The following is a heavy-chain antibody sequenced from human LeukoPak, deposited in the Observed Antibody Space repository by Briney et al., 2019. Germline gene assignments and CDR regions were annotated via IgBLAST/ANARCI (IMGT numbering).Heavy chain of an antibody. D-gene: IGHD5-24*01. CDR1: GGSFSGNY. Sequence: SETLSLTCAVYGGSFSGNYWSWIRQPPGKGLEWLGYIHYSGSTKYNPSINSRVTMSVDTSNNQFSLRLSSVTAADTAMYYCARVVGDGYSDFWGQGTLVTVSS. J-gene: IGHJ4*02. CDR2: IHYSGST. V-gene: IGHV4-59*01. CDR3: ARVVGDGYSDF.